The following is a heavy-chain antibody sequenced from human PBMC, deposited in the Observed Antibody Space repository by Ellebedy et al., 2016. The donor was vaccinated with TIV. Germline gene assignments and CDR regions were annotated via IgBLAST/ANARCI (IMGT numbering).Heavy chain of an antibody. CDR2: ISYDGSNK. CDR1: GFSFSSYG. Sequence: GESLKISXAASGFSFSSYGMHWVRQAPGKGLEWVAVISYDGSNKYYADSVKGRFTISRDNSKNTLYLQMNSLRAEDTAVYYCAKGRYSSGWYGGYYFDYWGQGTLVTVSS. V-gene: IGHV3-30*18. CDR3: AKGRYSSGWYGGYYFDY. J-gene: IGHJ4*02. D-gene: IGHD6-19*01.